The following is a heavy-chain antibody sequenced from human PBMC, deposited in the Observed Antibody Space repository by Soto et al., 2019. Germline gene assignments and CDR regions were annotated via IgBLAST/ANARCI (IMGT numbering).Heavy chain of an antibody. D-gene: IGHD3-9*01. CDR2: VYYSGST. J-gene: IGHJ4*02. CDR1: GGSVISSSYY. CDR3: GRLEGLATISYYFDY. Sequence: PSETLSLTCTVSGGSVISSSYYWGRVRQPPGKGLEWIGSVYYSGSTYYNPSLESRVTISVDKSKNQFSLKLMSLSAADTAVYYCGRLEGLATISYYFDYWGQGALVTVSS. V-gene: IGHV4-39*01.